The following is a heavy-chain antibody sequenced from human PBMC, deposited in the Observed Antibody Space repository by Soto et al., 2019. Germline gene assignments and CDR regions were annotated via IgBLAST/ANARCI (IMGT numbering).Heavy chain of an antibody. CDR3: ARASYSSSPLDY. J-gene: IGHJ4*02. V-gene: IGHV3-53*01. CDR2: IYSGGST. Sequence: GCSLRLSCAASGLTVSSNYMSWVRQAPGKGLEWVSVIYSGGSTYYADSVKGRFTISRDNSKNTLYLQMNSMRAEDTAVYYCARASYSSSPLDYWGQGTLVTASS. D-gene: IGHD6-6*01. CDR1: GLTVSSNY.